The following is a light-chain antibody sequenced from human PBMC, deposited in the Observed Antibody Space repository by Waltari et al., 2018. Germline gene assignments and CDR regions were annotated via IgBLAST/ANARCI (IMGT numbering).Light chain of an antibody. V-gene: IGKV1-NL1*01. J-gene: IGKJ4*01. Sequence: DIQMTQSPSSLSASVGDRLTFTFRASQDNSNSLGWYQQKPRKAPKLMLYAASTLEGGVPSRFSGSGSGTDYTLTISSLQPDDFATYYCQQYYSYHHFGEGTKVEIK. CDR1: QDNSNS. CDR3: QQYYSYHH. CDR2: AAS.